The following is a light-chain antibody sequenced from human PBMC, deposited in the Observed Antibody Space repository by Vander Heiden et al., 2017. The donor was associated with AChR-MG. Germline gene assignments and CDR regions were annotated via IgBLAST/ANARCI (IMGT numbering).Light chain of an antibody. J-gene: IGKJ2*01. V-gene: IGKV1-9*01. CDR2: AAS. CDR1: QGISSY. CDR3: QQHNSYPHT. Sequence: DIQLTQSPSSLSASVGDRVTITCRASQGISSYLAWYQQKPGKAPKLLIYAASTLQSGVPSRFSGSGSGTEFTLTISSLQPEDFATYYCQQHNSYPHTFGQGTKLEIK.